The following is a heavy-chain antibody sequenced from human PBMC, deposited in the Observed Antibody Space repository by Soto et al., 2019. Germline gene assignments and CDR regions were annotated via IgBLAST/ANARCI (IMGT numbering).Heavy chain of an antibody. J-gene: IGHJ4*02. CDR3: GKERRGRGWSVGHF. CDR2: ISGNGDSA. V-gene: IGHV3-23*01. Sequence: VQLLESGGGLVQPGGSLRLSCAASGFPFRDYAMNWVRQAPGKGLEWVSDISGNGDSARYADSVKGRFTVSRDNSRDPLYLQMSRLRVDDTAVYYCGKERRGRGWSVGHFWGQGTRVTVSS. D-gene: IGHD1-26*01. CDR1: GFPFRDYA.